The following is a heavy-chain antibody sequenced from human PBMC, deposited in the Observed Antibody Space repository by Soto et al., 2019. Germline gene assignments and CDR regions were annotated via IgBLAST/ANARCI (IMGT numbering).Heavy chain of an antibody. J-gene: IGHJ4*02. D-gene: IGHD3-22*01. CDR3: AKDLSLYSSGGPADY. CDR1: GFSFSTYG. V-gene: IGHV3-30*18. CDR2: ISYDGNNE. Sequence: QVQLVESGGGVVQPGRSLRLSCAASGFSFSTYGMYWVRQAPGKGLEWVAIISYDGNNEYYADSVKGRFIISRDNSKNTLHLQLNSMIAEDTAVYYCAKDLSLYSSGGPADYWGQGILVTVS.